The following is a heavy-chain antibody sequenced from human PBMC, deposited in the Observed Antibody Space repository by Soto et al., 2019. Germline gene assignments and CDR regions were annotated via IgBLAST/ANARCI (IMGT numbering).Heavy chain of an antibody. J-gene: IGHJ4*02. V-gene: IGHV4-34*01. D-gene: IGHD3-3*01. CDR2: INHSGST. CDR3: ARSAFWCGYYFDC. CDR1: GGSFSGYY. Sequence: ASETLSLTCAVYGGSFSGYYWSWIRQPPGKGLEWIGEINHSGSTNYNPSLKSRVTISVDTSKNQFSLKLSSVTAADTAVYYCARSAFWCGYYFDCWGQGTLGAAAS.